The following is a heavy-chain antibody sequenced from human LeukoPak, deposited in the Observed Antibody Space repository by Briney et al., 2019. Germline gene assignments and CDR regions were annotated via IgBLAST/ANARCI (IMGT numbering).Heavy chain of an antibody. Sequence: GGSLRLSCTTSGFTFGDYAMSWFRQAPGKGLEWVGFIRSKAYGGTTEYAASVKGRFTISRDDSKSIAYLQMNSLKTEDTAVYYCTFTYYDFWSGPNWFDPWGQGTLVTVSS. V-gene: IGHV3-49*03. J-gene: IGHJ5*02. CDR1: GFTFGDYA. CDR3: TFTYYDFWSGPNWFDP. D-gene: IGHD3-3*01. CDR2: IRSKAYGGTT.